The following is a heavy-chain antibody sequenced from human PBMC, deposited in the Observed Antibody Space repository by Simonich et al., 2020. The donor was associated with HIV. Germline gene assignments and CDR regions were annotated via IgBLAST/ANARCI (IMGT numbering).Heavy chain of an antibody. J-gene: IGHJ3*02. Sequence: QVQLVQSGAEVKKPGASVKVSCKASGYTFIDYYLHWVRQAPGQELGCMGWIKPDSGATEFAQKLQGRVTLNRDTSITTAYMEVSRLTSDDTAVYYCAREGNQLEDAFNIWGQGTMVTVSS. CDR2: IKPDSGAT. V-gene: IGHV1-2*02. CDR1: GYTFIDYY. CDR3: AREGNQLEDAFNI. D-gene: IGHD6-13*01.